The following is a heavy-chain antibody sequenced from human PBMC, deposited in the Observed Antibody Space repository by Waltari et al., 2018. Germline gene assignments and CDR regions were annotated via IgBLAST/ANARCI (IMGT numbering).Heavy chain of an antibody. CDR2: ISADSSYR. V-gene: IGHV3-21*01. Sequence: EVQLVESGGGLVKPGGSLSPSCAAPGFSLSTYSMNWVRQAPGKGLEWISSISADSSYRHYAESVKGRFTVSRDNAKNSLSLQINSLRAEDTAVYYCASGGWGFYLGYWGQGALVTVSS. J-gene: IGHJ4*02. CDR3: ASGGWGFYLGY. CDR1: GFSLSTYS. D-gene: IGHD3-16*01.